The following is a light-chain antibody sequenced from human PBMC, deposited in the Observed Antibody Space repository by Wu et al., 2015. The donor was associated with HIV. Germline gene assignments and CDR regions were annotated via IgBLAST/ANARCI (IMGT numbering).Light chain of an antibody. Sequence: EIVLTQSPVTLSLSPGEGATLSCRASQIISSTYLAWYQQKPGQAPRLLIYAASSRATDIPDRFTGSGSGTDFTLTISRLEPEDFAVYYCQQYGSSPLTFGQGTRLEIK. CDR2: AAS. V-gene: IGKV3-20*01. CDR1: QIISSTY. CDR3: QQYGSSPLT. J-gene: IGKJ5*01.